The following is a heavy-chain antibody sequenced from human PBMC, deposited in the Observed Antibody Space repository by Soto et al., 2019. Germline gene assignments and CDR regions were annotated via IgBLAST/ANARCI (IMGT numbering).Heavy chain of an antibody. CDR1: GGSISSGGYS. V-gene: IGHV4-30-2*01. CDR3: AAGGGLPRYY. Sequence: QLQLQESGSGLVKPSQTLSLTCAVSGGSISSGGYSWSWIRQPPGKGLEWIGYIYHSGSTYYNPSLKSRVTLSVDRSKNQLSLKRSSVTAADTAVYYCAAGGGLPRYYWGQGTLVTVSS. CDR2: IYHSGST. J-gene: IGHJ4*02. D-gene: IGHD5-12*01.